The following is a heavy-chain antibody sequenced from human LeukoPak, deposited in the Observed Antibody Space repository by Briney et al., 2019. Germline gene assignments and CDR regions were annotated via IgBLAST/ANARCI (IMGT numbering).Heavy chain of an antibody. Sequence: GGSLRLSCAASGFSVSSSYMSWVRQAPGKGLEWVSVLYGGGDTFYADSVKARFTISRDNSNNTLYLQLNSLRVEDTAVYYCAKGSGSYDYFDSWGQGALVSVS. D-gene: IGHD1-26*01. CDR2: LYGGGDT. CDR1: GFSVSSSY. J-gene: IGHJ4*02. CDR3: AKGSGSYDYFDS. V-gene: IGHV3-66*01.